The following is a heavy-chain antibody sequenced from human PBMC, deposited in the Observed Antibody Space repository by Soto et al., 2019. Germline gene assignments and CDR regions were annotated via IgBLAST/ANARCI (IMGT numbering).Heavy chain of an antibody. Sequence: GGSLRLSCAASGFTFSNYAMGWVRQAPGKGLEWVSAISGSGGSTYYADSVKGRFTISRDNSKNTLHLQMNSLRAEDTAVYYCAKAVPAAGICYWGQGTLVTVSS. CDR3: AKAVPAAGICY. V-gene: IGHV3-23*01. J-gene: IGHJ4*02. D-gene: IGHD6-13*01. CDR2: ISGSGGST. CDR1: GFTFSNYA.